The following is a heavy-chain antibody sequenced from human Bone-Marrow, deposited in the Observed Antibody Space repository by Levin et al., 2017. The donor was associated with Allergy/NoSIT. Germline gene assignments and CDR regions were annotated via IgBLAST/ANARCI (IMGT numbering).Heavy chain of an antibody. V-gene: IGHV2-5*02. CDR3: AYTLLHRGSLDH. CDR2: IYWDDDK. D-gene: IGHD3-10*01. Sequence: SGPTLVKPTETLTLTCTFSAFSLATSGVGLGWIRQPPGKALEWLALIYWDDDKRYNTFLETSLTITKDTSKNQVVLTMTNMDPVDTGTYYCAYTLLHRGSLDHWGQGTMVTVSS. CDR1: AFSLATSGVG. J-gene: IGHJ4*02.